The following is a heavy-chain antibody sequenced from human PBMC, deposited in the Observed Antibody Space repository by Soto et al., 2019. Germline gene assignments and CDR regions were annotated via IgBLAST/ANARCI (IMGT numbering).Heavy chain of an antibody. CDR3: ARDRYSSSWYYAFDI. CDR2: IIPILGIA. D-gene: IGHD6-13*01. J-gene: IGHJ3*02. Sequence: QVQLVQSGAEVKKPGSSVKVSCKASGGTFSSYTISWVRQAPGQGLEWMGRIIPILGIANYAQKFQGRVTITANKSTSTAYMELSSLRSEDTAVYDCARDRYSSSWYYAFDIWGQGTMVTVSS. CDR1: GGTFSSYT. V-gene: IGHV1-69*08.